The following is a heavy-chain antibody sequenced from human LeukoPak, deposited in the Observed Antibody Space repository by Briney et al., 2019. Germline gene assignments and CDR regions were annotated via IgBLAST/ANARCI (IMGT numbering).Heavy chain of an antibody. V-gene: IGHV3-53*01. D-gene: IGHD2-8*01. CDR3: AREGGAGGTIDY. CDR2: IYSGGST. J-gene: IGHJ4*02. CDR1: GFTVSSNY. Sequence: GGSLTLSCAAPGFTVSSNYMSWVRQAPGKGLEWLSVIYSGGSTYYANSVKGRFTISRDNSKNTLYLQMNSLRAEDTAVYYCAREGGAGGTIDYWGEGTLVTVSS.